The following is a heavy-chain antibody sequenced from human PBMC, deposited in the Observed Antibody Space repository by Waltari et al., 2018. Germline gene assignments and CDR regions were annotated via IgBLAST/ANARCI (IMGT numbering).Heavy chain of an antibody. CDR1: GYSISSGYY. CDR3: VTSTGTVTSGFYYYYMDV. D-gene: IGHD4-17*01. CDR2: IYHSGST. J-gene: IGHJ6*03. Sequence: HVQLQESGPGLVKPSETLSLTCTVSGYSISSGYYWGWIRQPPGKGLEWIGSIYHSGSTNYNPSLKSRVNLSVDTSKNLFSLKLNSVTAADTAVYYCVTSTGTVTSGFYYYYMDVWAKGTTVTVSS. V-gene: IGHV4-38-2*02.